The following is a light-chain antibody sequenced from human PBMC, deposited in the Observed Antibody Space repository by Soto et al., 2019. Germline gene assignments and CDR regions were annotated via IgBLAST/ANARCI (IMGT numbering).Light chain of an antibody. CDR2: GAS. Sequence: EVVMTQSPATLSVSQGERATLSYRASQSVSSNYVAWFHQKPGQAPRLLIYGASTRATGIPARFSGSGSGTEFTLTISSLQSEDFATYYCQQYNSVSLLTFGGGTNVHIK. CDR1: QSVSSN. CDR3: QQYNSVSLLT. V-gene: IGKV3-15*01. J-gene: IGKJ4*01.